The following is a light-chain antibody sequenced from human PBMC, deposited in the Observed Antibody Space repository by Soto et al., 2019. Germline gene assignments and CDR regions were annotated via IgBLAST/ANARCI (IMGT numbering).Light chain of an antibody. J-gene: IGLJ2*01. CDR1: GSDVGGYDF. V-gene: IGLV2-11*01. Sequence: QSALTQPRSVSGSPGQSVTISCTGTGSDVGGYDFVSWYQQHPGKAPELMIFDVSKRPSGVPDRFSGSKSGNTASLAISGLQADDEADYYCCSFECTYTVVFGGGTKLTVL. CDR2: DVS. CDR3: CSFECTYTVV.